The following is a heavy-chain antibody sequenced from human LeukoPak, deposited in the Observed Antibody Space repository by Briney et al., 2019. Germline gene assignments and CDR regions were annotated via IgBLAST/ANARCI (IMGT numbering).Heavy chain of an antibody. CDR3: AIGAYYYDSSGPWDY. CDR1: GYTFTGYY. V-gene: IGHV1-2*02. D-gene: IGHD3-22*01. Sequence: EASVKVSCKASGYTFTGYYMHWVRQAPGQGLEWVGWINPNSGGTNYAQKFQGRVTMTRDTSISTAYMELSRLRSDDTAVYYCAIGAYYYDSSGPWDYWGQGTLVTVSS. CDR2: INPNSGGT. J-gene: IGHJ4*02.